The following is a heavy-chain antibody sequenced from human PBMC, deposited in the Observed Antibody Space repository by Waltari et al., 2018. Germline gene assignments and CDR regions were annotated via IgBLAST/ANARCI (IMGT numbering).Heavy chain of an antibody. V-gene: IGHV4-4*07. CDR3: ARAAQAVGFDY. J-gene: IGHJ4*02. D-gene: IGHD2-15*01. CDR1: GGSIGDFY. Sequence: QWPLPASGPGLVTTSEALSLTCTASGGSIGDFYWGWVRQPAGKGLEWIGRIYTSGSTRYNPSLNSRVSMSIDTSKNQFSLKLISVTAADTALYYCARAAQAVGFDYWGQGTLVTVSS. CDR2: IYTSGST.